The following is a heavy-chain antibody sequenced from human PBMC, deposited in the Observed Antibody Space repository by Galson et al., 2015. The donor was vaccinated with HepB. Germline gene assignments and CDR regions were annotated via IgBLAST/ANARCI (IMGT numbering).Heavy chain of an antibody. CDR3: AREGYTTDT. D-gene: IGHD5-12*01. Sequence: LSLTCTVSGVSITSGQYYWAWVRQSPGKGLEWIVSIYHTGNTYYNSSLKSRLTMPLVTSTNQVSLRLTSVTAADTAIYYCAREGYTTDTWGQGTLVIVSS. J-gene: IGHJ5*02. CDR2: IYHTGNT. V-gene: IGHV4-39*01. CDR1: GVSITSGQYY.